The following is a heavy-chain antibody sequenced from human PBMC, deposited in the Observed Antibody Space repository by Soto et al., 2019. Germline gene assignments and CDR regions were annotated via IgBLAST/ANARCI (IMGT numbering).Heavy chain of an antibody. J-gene: IGHJ4*02. D-gene: IGHD3-22*01. Sequence: EVQLVESGGGLVKPGGSLRLSCAASGYTFRSDSMNWVRQAPGKGLEWVSSISSSSSYIYYADSVKGRFTISRDNAKNSLYLQMNSLRAEDTAVYYCAGGYDPPWAYYYDSSGYYGAYWGQGTLVTVSS. V-gene: IGHV3-21*01. CDR2: ISSSSSYI. CDR3: AGGYDPPWAYYYDSSGYYGAY. CDR1: GYTFRSDS.